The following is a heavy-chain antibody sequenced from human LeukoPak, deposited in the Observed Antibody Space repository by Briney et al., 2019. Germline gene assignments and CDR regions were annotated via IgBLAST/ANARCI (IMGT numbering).Heavy chain of an antibody. CDR2: ISGSGGTT. J-gene: IGHJ4*02. CDR3: AHSPTIDQLLYLDY. D-gene: IGHD2-2*01. Sequence: QTGGSLRLSCAASGFTFSAYAMSWVRQAPGKGLEWVSAISGSGGTTYYADSVKGRFTISRDNSKNTLYLQMNSLRAEDTAVCYCAHSPTIDQLLYLDYWGQGTLVTVSS. V-gene: IGHV3-23*01. CDR1: GFTFSAYA.